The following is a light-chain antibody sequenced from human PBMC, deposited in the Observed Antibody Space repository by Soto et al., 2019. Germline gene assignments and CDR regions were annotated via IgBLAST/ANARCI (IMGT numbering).Light chain of an antibody. Sequence: QSALTQPRSVSGSPGQSVTISCTGTSSDVGGYNYVSWYQQHPGKAPKLMIYDVSKRPSGVPDRFSGSKSGNTASLTISGLQAEDEYDYYCCSYGGSYDFGAGTKLTVL. J-gene: IGLJ2*01. CDR3: CSYGGSYD. V-gene: IGLV2-11*01. CDR1: SSDVGGYNY. CDR2: DVS.